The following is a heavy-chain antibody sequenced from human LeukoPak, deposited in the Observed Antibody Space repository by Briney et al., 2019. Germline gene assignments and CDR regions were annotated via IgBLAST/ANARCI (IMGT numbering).Heavy chain of an antibody. CDR2: ISSSGSTI. CDR1: GFTFSDYY. Sequence: GGSLRLSCAASGFTFSDYYMSWIRQAPGKGLEWVSYISSSGSTIYYADSVKGRFTISRDNAKNSLYLQMNSQRAEDTAVYYCARVRFLEWAPAFDIWGQGTMVTVSS. D-gene: IGHD3-3*01. J-gene: IGHJ3*02. CDR3: ARVRFLEWAPAFDI. V-gene: IGHV3-11*04.